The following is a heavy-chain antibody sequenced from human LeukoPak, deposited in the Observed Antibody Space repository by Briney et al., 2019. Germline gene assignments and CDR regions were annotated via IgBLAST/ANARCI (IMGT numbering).Heavy chain of an antibody. CDR1: GGSFSGYY. J-gene: IGHJ6*03. V-gene: IGHV4-34*01. CDR3: ARGRGYSYGFFYYYYMDV. CDR2: INHSGST. Sequence: PSETLSLTCAVYGGSFSGYYWSWIRQPPGKGLEWIGEINHSGSTNYNPSLKSRVTISVDTSKNQFSLKLSSVTAADTAVYYCARGRGYSYGFFYYYYMDVWGKGPRSPSP. D-gene: IGHD5-18*01.